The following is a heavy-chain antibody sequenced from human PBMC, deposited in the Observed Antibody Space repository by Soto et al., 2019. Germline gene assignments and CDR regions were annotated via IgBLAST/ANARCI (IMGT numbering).Heavy chain of an antibody. CDR2: ISGAGGST. CDR1: GFTFINYA. Sequence: EVQLLESGGGVVQPGGSLRLSCAASGFTFINYAMSWVRQAPGKGLEWVSSISGAGGSTYYADSVKGRFTISRDNSKNTLYLQVNSLRADDMAVYYCAKGSGYDYTYYYHCYMDVSGKGTTVTVSS. J-gene: IGHJ6*03. V-gene: IGHV3-23*01. CDR3: AKGSGYDYTYYYHCYMDV. D-gene: IGHD5-12*01.